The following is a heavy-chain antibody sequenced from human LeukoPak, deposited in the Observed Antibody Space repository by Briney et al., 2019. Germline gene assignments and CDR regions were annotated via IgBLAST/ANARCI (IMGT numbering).Heavy chain of an antibody. CDR1: GGSISSGGYS. CDR2: SYHRGST. J-gene: IGHJ3*02. V-gene: IGHV4-30-2*01. Sequence: SETLSLTCAVSGGSISSGGYSWSCMRQPPGKGREWIGYSYHRGSTYYNPSLKSRVTIAVPRSTKQSCLKRSSVTAAETARYYCANSGSTDAFHISGQGTMVTVSS. D-gene: IGHD3-22*01. CDR3: ANSGSTDAFHI.